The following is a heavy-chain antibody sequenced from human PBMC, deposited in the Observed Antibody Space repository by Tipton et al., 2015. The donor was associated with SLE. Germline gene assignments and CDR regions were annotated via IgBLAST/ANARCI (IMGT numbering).Heavy chain of an antibody. CDR2: INHSGST. D-gene: IGHD6-19*01. Sequence: LRLSCAVYGGSFNGYYWSWIRQPPGKGLEWIGEINHSGSTNYNPSLKSRVTISVDTSKNQFSLKLSSVTAADTAVYYCARGRDSSGLPRGWGQGTLVTVSS. CDR3: ARGRDSSGLPRG. V-gene: IGHV4-34*01. CDR1: GGSFNGYY. J-gene: IGHJ4*02.